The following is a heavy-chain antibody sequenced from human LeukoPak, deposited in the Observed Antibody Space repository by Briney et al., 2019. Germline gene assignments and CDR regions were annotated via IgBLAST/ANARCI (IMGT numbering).Heavy chain of an antibody. Sequence: PSGTLSLTCAVSGGSISSSNWWRGVRQPPGKGLGGIGEIYYRGRTNYNPSPKGRVTISGEKVKKQFSLKLGSGTGGDTGGYYWASPWAVAGTATLYGWGQGTLVTVSS. D-gene: IGHD6-19*01. V-gene: IGHV4-4*02. CDR1: GGSISSSNW. CDR2: IYYRGRT. CDR3: ASPWAVAGTATLYG. J-gene: IGHJ4*02.